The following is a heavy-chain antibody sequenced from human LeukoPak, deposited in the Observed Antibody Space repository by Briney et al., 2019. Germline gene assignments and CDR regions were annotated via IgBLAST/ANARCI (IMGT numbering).Heavy chain of an antibody. J-gene: IGHJ4*02. D-gene: IGHD3-10*01. Sequence: SETLSLTCTVSGGSISSSSYYWGWIRQPPGKGLEWIGSIYYSGTTNYNPSLKSRVTISVDTSKNQFSLKLSSVTAADTAVYYCARERLGVDDYYGSGSYYGDFDYWGQGTLVTVSS. CDR3: ARERLGVDDYYGSGSYYGDFDY. CDR2: IYYSGTT. V-gene: IGHV4-39*07. CDR1: GGSISSSSYY.